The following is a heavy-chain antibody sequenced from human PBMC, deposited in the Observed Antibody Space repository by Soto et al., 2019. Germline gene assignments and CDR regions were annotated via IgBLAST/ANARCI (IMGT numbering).Heavy chain of an antibody. CDR2: IYNGGST. Sequence: EVQLVESGGGLIQPGGSLRLSCAASGFTVSSNYMSWVRQAPGKGLEWVSVIYNGGSTYYADSVKGRFTISRDNSKNTLSRQMNRLRAEDTALDYCARPLREGYSSGGYYFDCWGQGTLVTVSS. CDR3: ARPLREGYSSGGYYFDC. V-gene: IGHV3-53*01. CDR1: GFTVSSNY. J-gene: IGHJ4*02. D-gene: IGHD6-19*01.